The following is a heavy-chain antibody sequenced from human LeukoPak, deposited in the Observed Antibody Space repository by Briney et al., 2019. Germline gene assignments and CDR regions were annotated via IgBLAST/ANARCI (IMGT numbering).Heavy chain of an antibody. D-gene: IGHD4-17*01. J-gene: IGHJ4*02. V-gene: IGHV4-30-4*02. CDR2: IYYSGST. CDR3: ARVTTVTTSFHFAY. Sequence: PSETLSLTCTVSGGSISSCGYYWSWIRQPPGEGLEWIVYIYYSGSTYYHPSRTSPVTISLDTSKNQFSLKLSSVTAADMAVYYCARVTTVTTSFHFAYWRQGSLVTVSS. CDR1: GGSISSCGYY.